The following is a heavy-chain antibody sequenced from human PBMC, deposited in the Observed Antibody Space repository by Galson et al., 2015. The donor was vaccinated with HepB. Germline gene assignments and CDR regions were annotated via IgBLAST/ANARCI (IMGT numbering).Heavy chain of an antibody. CDR2: MNPNSGNT. Sequence: SVKVSCKASGYTFTSYDINWVRQATGQGLEWMGWMNPNSGNTGYAQKFQGRVTMTRNTSISTAYMELSSLRSEDTAVYYCARGRMKSSSVFVKVYYYYYGMDVWGQGTTVTVSS. V-gene: IGHV1-8*01. CDR1: GYTFTSYD. CDR3: ARGRMKSSSVFVKVYYYYYGMDV. D-gene: IGHD6-6*01. J-gene: IGHJ6*02.